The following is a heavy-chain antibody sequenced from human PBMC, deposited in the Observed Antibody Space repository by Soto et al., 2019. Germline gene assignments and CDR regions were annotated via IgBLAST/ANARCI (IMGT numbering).Heavy chain of an antibody. V-gene: IGHV1-18*01. CDR2: ISAYNGNT. Sequence: QVQLVQSGAEVKKPGASVKVSCKASGYTFTSYGISWVRQAPGQGLEWMGWISAYNGNTNYAQKLQGRVTMTTDTSTSTAYMQLRRLRSDDTAVYCCARSEQCLAPAAPTFDYWGQGTLVTVSS. D-gene: IGHD6-19*01. CDR1: GYTFTSYG. J-gene: IGHJ4*02. CDR3: ARSEQCLAPAAPTFDY.